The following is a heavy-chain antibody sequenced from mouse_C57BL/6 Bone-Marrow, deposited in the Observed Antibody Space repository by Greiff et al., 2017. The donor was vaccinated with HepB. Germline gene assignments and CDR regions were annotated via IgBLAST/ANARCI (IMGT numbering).Heavy chain of an antibody. Sequence: QVQLQQSGPELVKPGASVKISCKASGYAFSSSWMNWVKQRPGKGLEWIGRIYPGDGDTNYNGKFKGKATLTADKSSSTAYMQLSSLTSEDSTVYFCARGGDCGSYWYFDVWGTGTTITVAS. CDR2: IYPGDGDT. CDR3: ARGGDCGSYWYFDV. J-gene: IGHJ1*03. V-gene: IGHV1-82*01. D-gene: IGHD2-13*01. CDR1: GYAFSSSW.